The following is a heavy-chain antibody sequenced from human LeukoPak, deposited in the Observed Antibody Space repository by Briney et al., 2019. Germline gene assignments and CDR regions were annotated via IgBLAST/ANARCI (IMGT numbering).Heavy chain of an antibody. V-gene: IGHV3-13*01. Sequence: GGSLRLSCSASGFTFSNYDMHWVRQEKGKGLEWVSSIGTGGHTYYAPSVKGRFTISGENAKNSLYLQMNSLVAGDAAIYYCTRGGLEAPCDVWGQGTMVAVSS. J-gene: IGHJ3*01. D-gene: IGHD5-24*01. CDR2: IGTGGHT. CDR3: TRGGLEAPCDV. CDR1: GFTFSNYD.